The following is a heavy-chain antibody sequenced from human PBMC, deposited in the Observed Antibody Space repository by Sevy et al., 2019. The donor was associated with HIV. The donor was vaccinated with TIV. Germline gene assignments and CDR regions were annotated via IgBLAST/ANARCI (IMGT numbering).Heavy chain of an antibody. D-gene: IGHD6-13*01. CDR2: ISSSGSTI. V-gene: IGHV3-11*01. CDR1: GFTFSDYY. CDR3: ASRIAAAGWYNWFDP. Sequence: GGSLRLSCAASGFTFSDYYMSWIRQAPGKGLEWVSYISSSGSTIYYADSVKGRFTISRDNAKNSLYLQMNSLRAEDTAVYYSASRIAAAGWYNWFDPWGQGTLVTVSS. J-gene: IGHJ5*02.